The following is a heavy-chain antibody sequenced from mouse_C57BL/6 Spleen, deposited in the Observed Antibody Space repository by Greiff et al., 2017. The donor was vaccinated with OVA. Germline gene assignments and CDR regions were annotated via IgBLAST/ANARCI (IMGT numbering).Heavy chain of an antibody. J-gene: IGHJ4*01. CDR2: ISSGGSYT. CDR1: GFTFSSYG. CDR3: ARQGYDVGYAMDY. Sequence: EVKLQESGGDLVKPGGSLKLSCAASGFTFSSYGMSWVRQTPDKRLEWVATISSGGSYTYYPDSVKGRFTISRDNAKNTLYLQMSSLKSEDTAMYYCARQGYDVGYAMDYWGQGTSVTVSS. V-gene: IGHV5-6*01. D-gene: IGHD2-2*01.